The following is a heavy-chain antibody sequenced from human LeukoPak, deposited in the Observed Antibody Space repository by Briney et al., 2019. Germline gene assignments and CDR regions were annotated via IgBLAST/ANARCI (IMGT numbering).Heavy chain of an antibody. Sequence: SETLSLTCTVSGGSISSHYWSWIRQPPGKGLEWIGYIYYSGSTNYNPSLKSRVTISVDTSKNQFSLKLSSVTAADTAVYYCARIYCGGDCYSGYYYCMDVWGKGTTVTVSS. V-gene: IGHV4-59*11. CDR1: GGSISSHY. J-gene: IGHJ6*03. CDR3: ARIYCGGDCYSGYYYCMDV. CDR2: IYYSGST. D-gene: IGHD2-21*02.